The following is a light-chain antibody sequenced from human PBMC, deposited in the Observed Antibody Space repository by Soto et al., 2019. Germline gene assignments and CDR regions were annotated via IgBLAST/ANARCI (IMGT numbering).Light chain of an antibody. J-gene: IGKJ3*01. Sequence: IQMTQSPSSLSASVGDRVTITCRASQRISNYLNWYQQKPGKAPKLLIYAASNLQSGVPSRFRGSGSRTDFTLTISNLQPEDFATYYCQQTYSTPFTFGPGTKVDIK. CDR3: QQTYSTPFT. CDR2: AAS. CDR1: QRISNY. V-gene: IGKV1-39*01.